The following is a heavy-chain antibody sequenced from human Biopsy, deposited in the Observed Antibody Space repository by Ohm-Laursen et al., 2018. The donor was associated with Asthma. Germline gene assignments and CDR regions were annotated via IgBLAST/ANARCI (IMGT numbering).Heavy chain of an antibody. CDR3: ARKAGSCISRTCYSLDF. Sequence: GASVKASCKSLGGTFNTYVIGWVRQAPGQGLEWMGGINSVFGTITYPQKFQDRVTITADDSTSTVYMELSSLRSEDTAVYYCARKAGSCISRTCYSLDFWGQGTLVTVSS. D-gene: IGHD2-2*01. J-gene: IGHJ4*02. CDR2: INSVFGTI. CDR1: GGTFNTYV. V-gene: IGHV1-69*13.